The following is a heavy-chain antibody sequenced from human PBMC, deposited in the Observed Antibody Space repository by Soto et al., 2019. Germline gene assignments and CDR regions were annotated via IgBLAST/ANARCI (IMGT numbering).Heavy chain of an antibody. CDR1: GFTFSSYS. V-gene: IGHV3-64*01. D-gene: IGHD4-17*01. CDR3: ARIRQSYGDYDY. J-gene: IGHJ4*02. CDR2: ISPNGGSI. Sequence: EVPLVESGGGLVQPGGSLRLSCAASGFTFSSYSLHWVRPAPGKGLEYVSAISPNGGSIFYTNSVKGRFTISRDNSKNTLYLHMGSLRAEDMALYYCARIRQSYGDYDYWGQGTLVTVSS.